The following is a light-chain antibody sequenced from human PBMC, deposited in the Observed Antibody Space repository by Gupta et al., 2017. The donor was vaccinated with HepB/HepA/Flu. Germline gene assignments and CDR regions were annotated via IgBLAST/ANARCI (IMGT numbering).Light chain of an antibody. Sequence: DIVMTQSPASLAVSLGERASINCKSSRSILYSSNNKNYLAWYQQKLGQPPKLLISWASTRESGVPDRFSGSGSGSHFTLTINSLQAEDVAVYFCQQYYTTPLTFGGGTKVEIK. V-gene: IGKV4-1*01. CDR3: QQYYTTPLT. CDR2: WAS. J-gene: IGKJ4*01. CDR1: RSILYSSNNKNY.